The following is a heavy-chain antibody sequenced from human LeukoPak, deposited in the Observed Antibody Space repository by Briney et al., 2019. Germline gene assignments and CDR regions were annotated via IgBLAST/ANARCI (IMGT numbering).Heavy chain of an antibody. D-gene: IGHD2-15*01. CDR3: AKESCSGGSCYPNY. CDR1: GFTFSSYA. V-gene: IGHV3-23*01. J-gene: IGHJ4*02. CDR2: ISGSGGST. Sequence: RGSLRLSCAASGFTFSSYAMSWVRQAPGKGLEWVSAISGSGGSTYYADSVKGRFTISRDNSKNTLYLQMNSLRAEDTAVYYCAKESCSGGSCYPNYWGQGTLVTVSS.